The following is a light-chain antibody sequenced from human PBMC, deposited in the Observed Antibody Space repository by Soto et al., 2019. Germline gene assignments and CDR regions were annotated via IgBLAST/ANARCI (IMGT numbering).Light chain of an antibody. CDR3: CSYAGSQTYV. V-gene: IGLV2-11*01. CDR1: SSDVGAYNH. Sequence: QSALTQPRSVSGSPGQSVTISCTGTSSDVGAYNHVSWYQQHPGKAPKLMIYDVTKRPSGAPDRFSGSKSGNTASLTISGLQAEDEADYYCCSYAGSQTYVFGSGTKLTVL. CDR2: DVT. J-gene: IGLJ1*01.